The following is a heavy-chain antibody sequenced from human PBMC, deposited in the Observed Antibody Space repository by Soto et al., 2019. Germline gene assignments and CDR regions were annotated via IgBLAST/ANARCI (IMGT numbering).Heavy chain of an antibody. CDR2: IYYSGST. J-gene: IGHJ5*02. CDR3: ATRPRYYYDSSGYS. Sequence: SLTCTVSGGSISSGGYYWSWIRQHPGKGLEWIGYIYYSGSTYYNPSLKSRVTISVDTSKNQFSLKLSSVTAADTAVYYCATRPRYYYDSSGYSWGQGTLVTVSS. D-gene: IGHD3-22*01. V-gene: IGHV4-31*03. CDR1: GGSISSGGYY.